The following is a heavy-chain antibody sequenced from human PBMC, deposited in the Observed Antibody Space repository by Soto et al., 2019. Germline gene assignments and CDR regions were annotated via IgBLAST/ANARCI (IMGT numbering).Heavy chain of an antibody. CDR1: GFTFSSYS. D-gene: IGHD6-6*01. Sequence: GGSLRLSCAASGFTFSSYSMNWVRQAPGKGLEWVSSISSSSYIYYADSVKGRFTISRDNAKNSLYLQMNSLRAEDTAVYYCARDMELDSSSYYGMDVWGQGTTVTVSS. CDR2: ISSSSYI. J-gene: IGHJ6*02. V-gene: IGHV3-21*01. CDR3: ARDMELDSSSYYGMDV.